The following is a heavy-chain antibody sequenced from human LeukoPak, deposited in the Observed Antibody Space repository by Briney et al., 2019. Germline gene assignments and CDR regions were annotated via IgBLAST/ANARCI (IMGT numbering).Heavy chain of an antibody. V-gene: IGHV3-20*04. CDR2: INWNGANR. Sequence: PGGSLRLSCAASGFTFDDYDMNWVRQGPGKGLEWVSTINWNGANRGYADSVKGRFTISRDNAKNSLYLQMNSLRAEDTAVYYCARAPTEEYSSSSGPTDYYYYMDVWGKGTTVTVSS. J-gene: IGHJ6*03. CDR1: GFTFDDYD. CDR3: ARAPTEEYSSSSGPTDYYYYMDV. D-gene: IGHD6-6*01.